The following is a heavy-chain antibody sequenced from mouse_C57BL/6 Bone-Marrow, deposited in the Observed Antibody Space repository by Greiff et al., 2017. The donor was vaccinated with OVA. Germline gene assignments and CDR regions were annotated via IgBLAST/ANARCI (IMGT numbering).Heavy chain of an antibody. CDR3: TNYYDNYDYAMDY. V-gene: IGHV6-3*01. CDR2: IRLKSDNYAT. D-gene: IGHD2-1*01. CDR1: GFTFSNYW. Sequence: EVKVEESGGGLVQPGGSMKLSCVASGFTFSNYWMNWVRQSPEKGLEWVAQIRLKSDNYATHYAESVKGRFTISRDDSKSSVYLQMNNLRAEDTGSYYCTNYYDNYDYAMDYWGQGTSVTVSS. J-gene: IGHJ4*01.